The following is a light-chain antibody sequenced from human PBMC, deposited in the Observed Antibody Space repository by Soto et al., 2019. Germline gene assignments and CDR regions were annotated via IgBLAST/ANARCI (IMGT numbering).Light chain of an antibody. CDR1: QSVRSDY. J-gene: IGKJ4*01. Sequence: EIVLTQSPGTLSLSLGERATLSCRASQSVRSDYLAWYQQKPGQAPRLHIYGASTRATGIPDRFTGSGSGTDFTLTISRLEPEDFSVYYCHQYGSSPLTFGGGTKVDIK. CDR2: GAS. V-gene: IGKV3-20*01. CDR3: HQYGSSPLT.